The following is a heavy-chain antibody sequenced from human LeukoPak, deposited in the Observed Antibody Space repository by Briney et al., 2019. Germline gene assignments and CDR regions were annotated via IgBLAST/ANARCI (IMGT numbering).Heavy chain of an antibody. V-gene: IGHV3-23*01. Sequence: PGGSLRLSCAASGFTFSSYAMSWVRQAPGKGLEWVSAISGSGGSTYYADSVKGRFTISRDNSKNTLYLQMDSLRAEDTAVYYCVRGGTIVVPATLGRIPNYYYHYMDVWGKGTTVTVSS. CDR3: VRGGTIVVPATLGRIPNYYYHYMDV. J-gene: IGHJ6*03. CDR2: ISGSGGST. D-gene: IGHD2-2*01. CDR1: GFTFSSYA.